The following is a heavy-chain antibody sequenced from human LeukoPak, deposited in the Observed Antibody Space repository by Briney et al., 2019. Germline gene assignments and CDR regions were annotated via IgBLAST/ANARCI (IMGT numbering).Heavy chain of an antibody. D-gene: IGHD5-12*01. V-gene: IGHV1-46*01. CDR1: GHSFTSNY. Sequence: ASVKVSCKASGHSFTSNYIHWVRQAPGQGLEWMGMIYPRDGSTSYAQKFQGRVTVTRDTSISTAYMELSRLRSDDTAVYYCAREYSGYDYPRYFDYWGQGTLVTVSS. CDR3: AREYSGYDYPRYFDY. J-gene: IGHJ4*02. CDR2: IYPRDGST.